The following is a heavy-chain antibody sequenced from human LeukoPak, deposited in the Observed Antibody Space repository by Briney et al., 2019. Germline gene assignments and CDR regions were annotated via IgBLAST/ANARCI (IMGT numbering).Heavy chain of an antibody. Sequence: SETLSLTCTVSGGSISSGVYYWNWIRQHPGKGLEWIGYIYYSGSTYYNPSLKSRVTISADTSKNQFSLRLSSVTAADTAVYYCATSGYQITWGQGTLVTVSS. CDR1: GGSISSGVYY. V-gene: IGHV4-31*03. CDR3: ATSGYQIT. J-gene: IGHJ5*02. CDR2: IYYSGST. D-gene: IGHD3-22*01.